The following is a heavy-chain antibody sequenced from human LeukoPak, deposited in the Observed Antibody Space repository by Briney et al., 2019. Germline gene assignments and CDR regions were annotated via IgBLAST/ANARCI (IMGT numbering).Heavy chain of an antibody. D-gene: IGHD1-26*01. CDR1: GGSISSSTYY. V-gene: IGHV4-39*01. CDR3: ARHWGVGATYFDY. Sequence: SETLSLTCTVSGGSISSSTYYWGWIGQPPGKGLEWIGSIYYSGSTYYNPSLKSRVTISVDTSKNQFSLKLSSVTAADTAVYYCARHWGVGATYFDYWGQGTLVTVSS. CDR2: IYYSGST. J-gene: IGHJ4*02.